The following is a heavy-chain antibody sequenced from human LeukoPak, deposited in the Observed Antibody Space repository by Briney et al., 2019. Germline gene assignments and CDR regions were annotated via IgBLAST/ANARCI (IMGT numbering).Heavy chain of an antibody. Sequence: SETLSLTCAVYGGSFSGYYWSWTRQPPGKGLEWIGEINHSGSTNYNPSLKSRVTISVDTSKNQFPLWLSSLTAADTAVYYCARGGSGYYGSGSYYKSWGPGTLVTVSS. V-gene: IGHV4-34*01. D-gene: IGHD3-10*01. CDR2: INHSGST. CDR1: GGSFSGYY. CDR3: ARGGSGYYGSGSYYKS. J-gene: IGHJ5*02.